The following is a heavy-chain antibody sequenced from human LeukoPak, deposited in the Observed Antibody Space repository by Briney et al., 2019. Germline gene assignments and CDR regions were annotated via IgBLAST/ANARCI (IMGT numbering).Heavy chain of an antibody. V-gene: IGHV4-34*09. Sequence: LSLTCALDGGSFSGYYWSWPRQPPGKGREWLGEINHSGSTNYNPPLTSRVTISVDTSKNQFSLKLSSVTAADTAVYYCAREIDPSXXXTDWGQGTLVTVSS. J-gene: IGHJ4*02. CDR1: GGSFSGYY. CDR2: INHSGST. CDR3: AREIDPSXXXTD.